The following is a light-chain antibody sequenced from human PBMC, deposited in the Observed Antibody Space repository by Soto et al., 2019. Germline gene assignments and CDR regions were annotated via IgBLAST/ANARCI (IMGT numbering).Light chain of an antibody. V-gene: IGLV2-14*01. CDR3: SSYTSRSTL. J-gene: IGLJ2*01. CDR2: DVS. Sequence: QSALTQPASVSGSPGQSITISCTGTSSDVGGYNYVSWYRQHPGKAPKLMIYDVSNRPSGVSNRFSGSNSGNRASLTLSGLQAEDEADYYCSSYTSRSTLFGGGTQLTVL. CDR1: SSDVGGYNY.